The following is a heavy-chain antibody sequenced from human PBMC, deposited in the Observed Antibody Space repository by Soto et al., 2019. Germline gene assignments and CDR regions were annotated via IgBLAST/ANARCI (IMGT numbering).Heavy chain of an antibody. CDR3: ARDPAP. CDR2: IYKSGTT. Sequence: QVQLQESGPGLVKPSQTLSLTCTVSGGSISTGGYYWSWIRQHPGKGLEWVAHIYKSGTTYYNPSLKSRVTISLDTSKNQFSLKLSSVTVADTAVYYCARDPAPWGQGALVTVSS. V-gene: IGHV4-31*03. CDR1: GGSISTGGYY. J-gene: IGHJ5*02.